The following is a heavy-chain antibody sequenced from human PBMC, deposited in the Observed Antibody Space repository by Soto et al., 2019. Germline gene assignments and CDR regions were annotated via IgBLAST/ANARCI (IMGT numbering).Heavy chain of an antibody. D-gene: IGHD6-6*01. CDR1: GYTFTSYY. J-gene: IGHJ6*03. CDR2: IKPSGGST. V-gene: IGHV1-46*03. CDR3: ARVGPSTDYYYYMDV. Sequence: ASVKVSCKASGYTFTSYYMHWVRQAPGQGLEWMGIIKPSGGSTSYAQKIQGRVTMTRDTSTSTVYMELSRLRSEDMAVYYCARVGPSTDYYYYMDVWGKGTTVTVSS.